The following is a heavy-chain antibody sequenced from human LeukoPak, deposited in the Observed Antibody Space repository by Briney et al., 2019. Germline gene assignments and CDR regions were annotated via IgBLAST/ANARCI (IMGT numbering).Heavy chain of an antibody. Sequence: GGSLRLSCAASGFTFTNYALHWVRQAQGKGLEWVAVMSYGGANEYYADSVKGRFTISRDDSKNTLYLQMNSLRTEDTAIYYCTRDFRIVVTDYWGQGTLVTVSS. V-gene: IGHV3-30-3*01. CDR1: GFTFTNYA. D-gene: IGHD1-26*01. CDR3: TRDFRIVVTDY. CDR2: MSYGGANE. J-gene: IGHJ4*02.